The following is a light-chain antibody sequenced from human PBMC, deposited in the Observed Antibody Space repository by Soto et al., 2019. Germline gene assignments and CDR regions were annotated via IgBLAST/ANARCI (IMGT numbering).Light chain of an antibody. CDR2: KAS. J-gene: IGKJ1*01. Sequence: DIQMTQSPSTLSGSVGDRVTITCRASQTISSWLAWYQQKPGKAPKLLIYKASTLKSGVPSRFSGSGSGTEFTLTISSLQPDDFATYYCQHYNRYSEAFGQGTKGDIK. V-gene: IGKV1-5*03. CDR1: QTISSW. CDR3: QHYNRYSEA.